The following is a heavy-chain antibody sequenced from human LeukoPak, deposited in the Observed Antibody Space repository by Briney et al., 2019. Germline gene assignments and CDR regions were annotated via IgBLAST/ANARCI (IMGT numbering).Heavy chain of an antibody. CDR1: GGTFSSYT. J-gene: IGHJ5*02. Sequence: SVKVSCKASGGTFSSYTISWVRQAPGQGLEWMGRIIPILGIANYAQKFRGRVTITADKSTSTAYMELSSLRSEDTAVYYCASSIAAAGIGFDPWGQGTLVTVSS. V-gene: IGHV1-69*02. CDR2: IIPILGIA. CDR3: ASSIAAAGIGFDP. D-gene: IGHD6-13*01.